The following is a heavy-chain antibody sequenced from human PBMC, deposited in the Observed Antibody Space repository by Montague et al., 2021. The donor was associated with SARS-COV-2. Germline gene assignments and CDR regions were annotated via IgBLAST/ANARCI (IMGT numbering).Heavy chain of an antibody. CDR2: IYGSTST. Sequence: SETLSLTCTVSGGSISSSSYYWGWNRQPPGKGLEWVVSIYGSTSTXYNLYLKVSVTISRATSQNQFSLKLSAVTAAATALYDCARHGKTSIAMIVVVIGYFDYWGQGTLVTVSS. CDR3: ARHGKTSIAMIVVVIGYFDY. J-gene: IGHJ4*02. V-gene: IGHV4-39*01. CDR1: GGSISSSSYY. D-gene: IGHD3-22*01.